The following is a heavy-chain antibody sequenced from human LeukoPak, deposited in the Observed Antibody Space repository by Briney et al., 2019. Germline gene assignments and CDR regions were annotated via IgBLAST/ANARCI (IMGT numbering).Heavy chain of an antibody. J-gene: IGHJ4*02. Sequence: SETLSLTCTVSGGSIRDSSYYWGWIRQPPGKGLEWIGSIYYSGSTYYNPSLKSRVTISVDTSKNQFSLKLSSVTAADTAVYYCARNGAYCGGDCPPSFDYWGQGTLVTVSS. V-gene: IGHV4-39*07. CDR1: GGSIRDSSYY. D-gene: IGHD2-21*02. CDR2: IYYSGST. CDR3: ARNGAYCGGDCPPSFDY.